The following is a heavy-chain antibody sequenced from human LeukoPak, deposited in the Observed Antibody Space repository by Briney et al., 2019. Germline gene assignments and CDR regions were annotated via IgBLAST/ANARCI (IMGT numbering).Heavy chain of an antibody. J-gene: IGHJ4*02. CDR2: ISYDGSNK. CDR3: ARVGNGDAGLRWLFYYYFDY. V-gene: IGHV3-30*03. CDR1: GFTFSSYG. Sequence: PGRSLRLSCAASGFTFSSYGMHWVRQAPGKGLEWVAVISYDGSNKYYADSVKGRFTISRDNSKNTLYLQMNSLRAEDTAVYYCARVGNGDAGLRWLFYYYFDYWGQGTLVTVSS. D-gene: IGHD4-23*01.